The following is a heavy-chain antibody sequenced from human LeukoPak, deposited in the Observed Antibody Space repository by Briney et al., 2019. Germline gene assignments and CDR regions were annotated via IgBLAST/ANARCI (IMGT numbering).Heavy chain of an antibody. D-gene: IGHD3-22*01. CDR3: ARARSVYDRSPFDP. CDR1: GFTFFTYS. Sequence: PGGSLRLSCAASGFTFFTYSMNWVRQAPGKGLEWVSSITSSSNYIYYADSVKGRFTISRDNAKKSLYLQMNSLRAEDTAVYYCARARSVYDRSPFDPWGQGTLVTVSS. CDR2: ITSSSNYI. J-gene: IGHJ5*02. V-gene: IGHV3-21*01.